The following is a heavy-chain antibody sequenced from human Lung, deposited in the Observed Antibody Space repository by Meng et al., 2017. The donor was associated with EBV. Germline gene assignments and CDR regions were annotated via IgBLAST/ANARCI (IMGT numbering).Heavy chain of an antibody. V-gene: IGHV4-30-4*01. Sequence: QVRLQGSGPGLGKPSQTLSLTCTVSGGAINSGDYYWSWIRQPPGKGLEWIGYIYYTGSTYYNPSLKSRVTISMDTSKNQFSLRLSSVTAADTAVYYCARNYYFDYWGQGTLVTVSS. CDR3: ARNYYFDY. J-gene: IGHJ4*02. CDR2: IYYTGST. CDR1: GGAINSGDYY.